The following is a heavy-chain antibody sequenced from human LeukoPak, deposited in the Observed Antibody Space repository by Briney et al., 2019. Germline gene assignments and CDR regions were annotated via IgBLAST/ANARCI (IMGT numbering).Heavy chain of an antibody. CDR3: ARVSPADYDFWSGYYLDY. J-gene: IGHJ4*02. V-gene: IGHV1-18*01. D-gene: IGHD3-3*01. CDR2: ISAYNGNT. Sequence: GASVKVSCKASGYTFTSYGIGWVRQAPGQGLEWMGWISAYNGNTNYAQKLQGRVTMTTDTSTSTAYMELRSLRSDDTAVYYCARVSPADYDFWSGYYLDYWGQGTLVTVSS. CDR1: GYTFTSYG.